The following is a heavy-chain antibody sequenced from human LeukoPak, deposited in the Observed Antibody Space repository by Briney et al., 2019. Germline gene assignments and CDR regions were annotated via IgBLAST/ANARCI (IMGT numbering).Heavy chain of an antibody. Sequence: GGSLRLSCAASGFTFSSYSMNWVRQAPGKGLEWVSSISRSSSYIYYADSVKGRFTISRDNAKNSLYLQMNSLRAEDTAVYYCGKDRQDSYDNNGFYGIGFDYWGQGTLVTVSS. CDR2: ISRSSSYI. CDR1: GFTFSSYS. D-gene: IGHD3-22*01. V-gene: IGHV3-21*01. J-gene: IGHJ4*02. CDR3: GKDRQDSYDNNGFYGIGFDY.